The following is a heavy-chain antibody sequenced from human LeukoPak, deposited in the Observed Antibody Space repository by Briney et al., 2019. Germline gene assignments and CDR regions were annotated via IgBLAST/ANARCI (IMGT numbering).Heavy chain of an antibody. CDR1: GGSISSSSYY. D-gene: IGHD6-6*01. J-gene: IGHJ4*02. CDR2: IYYSGST. Sequence: PSETLSLTCTVSGGSISSSSYYWGWIRQPPGKGLERIGSIYYSGSTYYNPSLKSRVTISVDTSKNQFSLKLSSVTAADTAVYYCARDLGRGRSSFFDYWGQGTLVTVSS. CDR3: ARDLGRGRSSFFDY. V-gene: IGHV4-39*07.